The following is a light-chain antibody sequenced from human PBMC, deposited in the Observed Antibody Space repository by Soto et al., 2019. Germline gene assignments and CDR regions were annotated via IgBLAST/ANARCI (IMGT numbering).Light chain of an antibody. CDR3: QQYGTSSRT. CDR2: GAS. CDR1: QSVSSN. Sequence: EIVMTQSPATLSVSPGERATPSCRASQSVSSNLAWYQQKPGQAPRLLIYGASTRATGIPARFSGSGSGTDFTLTISRLEPEDFAVYYCQQYGTSSRTFGQGTKVDIK. J-gene: IGKJ1*01. V-gene: IGKV3-15*01.